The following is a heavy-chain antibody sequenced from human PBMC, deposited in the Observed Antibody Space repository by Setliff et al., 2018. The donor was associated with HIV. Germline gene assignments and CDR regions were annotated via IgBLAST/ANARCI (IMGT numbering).Heavy chain of an antibody. CDR3: ARGRDYTGSWFRPFYLDF. CDR1: GGSISSHY. CDR2: IYYSGST. Sequence: SETLSLTCTVSGGSISSHYWSWIRQPPGKGLEWIGYIYYSGSTYYNPSLKSRVTISVDTSKNQFSLKLSSVTAADTAIYYCARGRDYTGSWFRPFYLDFWGHGNLVTVSS. V-gene: IGHV4-59*08. D-gene: IGHD3-3*01. J-gene: IGHJ4*01.